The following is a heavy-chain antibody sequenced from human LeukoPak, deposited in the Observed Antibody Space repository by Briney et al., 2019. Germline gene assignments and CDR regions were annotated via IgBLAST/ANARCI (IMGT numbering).Heavy chain of an antibody. J-gene: IGHJ4*02. V-gene: IGHV1-18*04. CDR3: ARSVDIVAYFDY. CDR1: GYTFTDYY. Sequence: ASVTVSCKASGYTFTDYYMHWVRQAPGQGLEWMGWISAYNGNTNYAQKLQGRVTMTTDTSTSTAYMELRSLRSDDTAVYYCARSVDIVAYFDYWGQGTLVTVSS. CDR2: ISAYNGNT. D-gene: IGHD5-12*01.